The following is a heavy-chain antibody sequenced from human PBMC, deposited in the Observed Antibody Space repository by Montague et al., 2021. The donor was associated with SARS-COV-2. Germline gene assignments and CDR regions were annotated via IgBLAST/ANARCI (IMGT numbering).Heavy chain of an antibody. D-gene: IGHD3-9*01. J-gene: IGHJ6*02. CDR3: ARQPVLRYFDWLPWFGGMDV. V-gene: IGHV4-4*02. Sequence: SETLSLTCAVSGDSINSEHWWSWVRQPPGKGLEWIVETHQWGGTNYNPSLRSRVSISVDTSKNQFSLKLSSVTAADTAVYYCARQPVLRYFDWLPWFGGMDVWGQRTTVTVSS. CDR1: GDSINSEHW. CDR2: THQWGGT.